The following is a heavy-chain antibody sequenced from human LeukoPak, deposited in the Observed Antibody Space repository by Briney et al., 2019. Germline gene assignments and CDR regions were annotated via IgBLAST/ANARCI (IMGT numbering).Heavy chain of an antibody. J-gene: IGHJ4*02. V-gene: IGHV4-4*09. D-gene: IGHD3-16*01. CDR1: GGSMSAYY. CDR2: IYSRGGT. Sequence: SETLSLTCTVSGGSMSAYYWTWIRQPPGRGLEWIGDIYSRGGTDYSPSLKSRVTISLDTSKNQFSLRLSSVTAADAAMYYCARLRAYTTAPQYFLDYWGQGALIPVSS. CDR3: ARLRAYTTAPQYFLDY.